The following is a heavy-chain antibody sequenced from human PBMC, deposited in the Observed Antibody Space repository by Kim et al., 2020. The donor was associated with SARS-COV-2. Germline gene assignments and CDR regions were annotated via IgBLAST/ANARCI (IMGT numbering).Heavy chain of an antibody. Sequence: GGSLRLSCTASGFTFSSYSMTWVRQAPGKGLEWVSVIGGDGSVAYYADSVRGRFTISRDNSKNTVYLQMNSLRAEDTAIFYCAKHVQFGVEGFDYWGQGILVSVSS. CDR2: IGGDGSVA. J-gene: IGHJ4*02. D-gene: IGHD3-3*01. V-gene: IGHV3-23*01. CDR1: GFTFSSYS. CDR3: AKHVQFGVEGFDY.